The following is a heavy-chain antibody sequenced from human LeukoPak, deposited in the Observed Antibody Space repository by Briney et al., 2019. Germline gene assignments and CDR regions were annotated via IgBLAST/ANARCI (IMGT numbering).Heavy chain of an antibody. Sequence: GGSLRLSCAASGFTFDGYAMHWVRQAPGKGLEWVSLITWDAGSTYYADSVKGRFTISRDNSKNSLYLQMNSLRAEDTALYYCAKGTSSWHEFDYWGQGTLVTVSS. D-gene: IGHD6-13*01. J-gene: IGHJ4*02. CDR3: AKGTSSWHEFDY. CDR2: ITWDAGST. V-gene: IGHV3-43D*03. CDR1: GFTFDGYA.